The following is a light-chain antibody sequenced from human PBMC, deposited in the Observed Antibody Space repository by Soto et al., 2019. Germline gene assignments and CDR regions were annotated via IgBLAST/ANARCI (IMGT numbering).Light chain of an antibody. Sequence: EIVLTQSPATLSLSPGERATLSCRASQSVGSYLAWYQQKPGQAPRLLIYDASNRATGIPARFSGSGSGTDFTLTISSLEPEDFAVYYCQHRSNWITFGQGTRLEIK. CDR3: QHRSNWIT. CDR1: QSVGSY. CDR2: DAS. J-gene: IGKJ5*01. V-gene: IGKV3-11*01.